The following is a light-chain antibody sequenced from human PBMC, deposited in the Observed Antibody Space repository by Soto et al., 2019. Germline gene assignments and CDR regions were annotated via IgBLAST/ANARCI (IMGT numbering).Light chain of an antibody. CDR3: YQHDSYSRT. CDR1: QSVGSC. Sequence: EIVMTQSPATLSVSPGERATVSCRASQSVGSCLAWYQQKPAEAPTLLLYYASTSGTGVPPRFIGSGSGTEFSPTIISLQPDDFAAYYCYQHDSYSRTFGQGTKVDIK. CDR2: YAS. V-gene: IGKV3-15*01. J-gene: IGKJ1*01.